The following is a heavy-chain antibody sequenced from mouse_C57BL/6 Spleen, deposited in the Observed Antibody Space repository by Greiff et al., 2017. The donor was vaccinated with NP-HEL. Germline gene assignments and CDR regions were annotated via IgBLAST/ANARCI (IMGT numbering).Heavy chain of an antibody. CDR3: TSRRDYDLYFDV. CDR2: IDPETGGT. Sequence: VQLQQSGAELVRPGASVTLSCKASGFTFTDYEMHWVKQTPVHGLEWIGAIDPETGGTAYNQKFKGKAILTADKSSSTAYMELRSLTSEDSAVYYRTSRRDYDLYFDVWGTGTTVTVSS. J-gene: IGHJ1*03. D-gene: IGHD2-4*01. CDR1: GFTFTDYE. V-gene: IGHV1-15*01.